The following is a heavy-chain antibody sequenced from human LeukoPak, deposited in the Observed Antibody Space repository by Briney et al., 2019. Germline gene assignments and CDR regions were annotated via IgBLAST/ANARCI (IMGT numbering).Heavy chain of an antibody. J-gene: IGHJ1*01. D-gene: IGHD3-3*01. CDR2: INHSGST. CDR1: GGSFSGYY. V-gene: IGHV4-34*01. CDR3: ASRTIFGVVTKYFQH. Sequence: SETLSLTCAVYGGSFSGYYWSWIRQPPGKGLEWFGEINHSGSTNYNPSLKSRVTISVDTSKNQFSLKLSSVTAADTAVYYCASRTIFGVVTKYFQHWGQGTLVTVSS.